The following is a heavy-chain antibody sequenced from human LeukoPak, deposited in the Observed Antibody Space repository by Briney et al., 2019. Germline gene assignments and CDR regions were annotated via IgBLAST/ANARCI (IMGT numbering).Heavy chain of an antibody. D-gene: IGHD5-12*01. CDR2: IIPILGIA. V-gene: IGHV1-69*04. Sequence: SVKVTFTASGGTFSSYAISWVRQAPGQGLEWMGRIIPILGIANYAQKFQGRVTITADKSTSTAYMELSSLRSEDTAVYYCARVTRENGYDSYWGQGTLVTVSS. CDR3: ARVTRENGYDSY. J-gene: IGHJ4*02. CDR1: GGTFSSYA.